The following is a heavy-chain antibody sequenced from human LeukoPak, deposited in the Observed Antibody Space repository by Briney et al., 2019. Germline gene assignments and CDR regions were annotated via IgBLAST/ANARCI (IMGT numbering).Heavy chain of an antibody. Sequence: ASVKVSCTASGYTFTNYDIHWVRQATGQGLERMGWMNPKSGNTAYGRKFQGRVTMTRNTSISTAYMELSSLRSEDTAVYFCARGRNNNYYYMDVWGKGTTVTV. CDR2: MNPKSGNT. V-gene: IGHV1-8*01. J-gene: IGHJ6*03. D-gene: IGHD1/OR15-1a*01. CDR3: ARGRNNNYYYMDV. CDR1: GYTFTNYD.